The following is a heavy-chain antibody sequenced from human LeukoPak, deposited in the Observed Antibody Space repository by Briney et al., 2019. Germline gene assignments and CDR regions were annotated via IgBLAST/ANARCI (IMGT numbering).Heavy chain of an antibody. Sequence: GGSLRLSCAASGFTFDDYAMHWVRQAPAKGLEWVSGISWNSGSIGYADSVKGRFTISRDTSKNTLYLQMNSLRAEDTGVYYCAKDLSSGSRRAYWGQGTLVTVSS. CDR3: AKDLSSGSRRAY. CDR1: GFTFDDYA. J-gene: IGHJ4*02. V-gene: IGHV3-9*01. D-gene: IGHD6-19*01. CDR2: ISWNSGSI.